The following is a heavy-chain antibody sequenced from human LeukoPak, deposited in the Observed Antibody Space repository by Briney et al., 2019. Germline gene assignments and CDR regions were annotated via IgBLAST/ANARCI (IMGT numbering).Heavy chain of an antibody. CDR2: IYYSGSTYT. CDR3: ARLTIVVPSFGVDV. CDR1: GDSISYYY. Sequence: PSETLSLTCNVSGDSISYYYWGWIRQPPGKGLEWIGYIYYSGSTYTNYNPSLKSRVSISVDASKNLFSLNLSSVTGADTAMYYCARLTIVVPSFGVDVWGPGTTVTVSS. J-gene: IGHJ6*02. D-gene: IGHD4-11*01. V-gene: IGHV4-59*08.